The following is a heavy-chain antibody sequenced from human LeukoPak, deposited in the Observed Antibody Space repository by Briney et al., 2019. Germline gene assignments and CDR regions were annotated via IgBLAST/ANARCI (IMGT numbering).Heavy chain of an antibody. J-gene: IGHJ6*03. D-gene: IGHD2-15*01. CDR1: GFYLNHYG. CDR2: IGPEENNN. Sequence: GXSMRLSCAPSGFYLNHYGMHWVRQAPGKGGEWVAYIGPEENNNVYADSVKGGFIIYRDNSKNTVGLQMTSLRGEDTAIYSSAKEGQGSWDTDVWGNGTRVTVSS. CDR3: AKEGQGSWDTDV. V-gene: IGHV3-30*02.